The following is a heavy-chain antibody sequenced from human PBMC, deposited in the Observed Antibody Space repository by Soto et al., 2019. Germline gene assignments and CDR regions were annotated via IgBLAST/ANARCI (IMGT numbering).Heavy chain of an antibody. CDR3: TRNQFNADY. CDR1: GFTFSSYW. CDR2: INGDGREQ. J-gene: IGHJ4*02. V-gene: IGHV3-7*01. D-gene: IGHD2-8*01. Sequence: EVQLAESGGGLVQPGGSLRLSCAASGFTFSSYWMTWVRQAPGKGLEWVVKINGDGREQNYVDAVKGRFTSSRDNAKTSLYLQMNSLRDDATAVYYCTRNQFNADYWGQGTLVTVSS.